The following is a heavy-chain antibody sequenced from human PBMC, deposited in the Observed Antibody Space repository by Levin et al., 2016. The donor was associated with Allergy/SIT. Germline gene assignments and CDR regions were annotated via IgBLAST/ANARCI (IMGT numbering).Heavy chain of an antibody. CDR2: INHSRST. CDR3: ARGRNIYCTGDTCYYHDMDV. Sequence: SETLSLTCAVSGGSFSGYYWSWIRQPPGKGLEWIGEINHSRSTNYNPSLKSRVTISVDTSQYQFSLRLRSLTAADTAVYYCARGRNIYCTGDTCYYHDMDVWGHGTTVTVSS. D-gene: IGHD2-8*02. V-gene: IGHV4-34*01. J-gene: IGHJ6*02. CDR1: GGSFSGYY.